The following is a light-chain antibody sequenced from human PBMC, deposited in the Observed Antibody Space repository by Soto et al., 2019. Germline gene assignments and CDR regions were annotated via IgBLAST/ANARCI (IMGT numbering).Light chain of an antibody. J-gene: IGKJ1*01. CDR3: QQYGSSRT. V-gene: IGKV3-20*01. CDR1: QSVSSSY. CDR2: GAS. Sequence: EIVLTQSPGTLSLSPGERATLSCRASQSVSSSYLAWYQQKPGQAPRLLIYGASSRATGIPDRFSGSGSGTDFTFTISRLEPDDFAVYYCQQYGSSRTFGQGTKVEIK.